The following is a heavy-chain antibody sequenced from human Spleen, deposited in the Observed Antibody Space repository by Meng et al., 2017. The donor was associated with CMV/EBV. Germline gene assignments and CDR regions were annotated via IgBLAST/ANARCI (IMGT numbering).Heavy chain of an antibody. CDR3: ARDQLGYCSSTSWCYGMDV. CDR1: GYTFTSYH. D-gene: IGHD2-2*01. CDR2: MNPNSGGT. V-gene: IGHV1-8*01. J-gene: IGHJ6*02. Sequence: ASVKVSCKASGYTFTSYHIHWVRQAAGQGLEWMGWMNPNSGGTGYAENFQGRVTMTRNTSISTAYMELRSLRSDDTAVYYCARDQLGYCSSTSWCYGMDVWGQGTTVTVSS.